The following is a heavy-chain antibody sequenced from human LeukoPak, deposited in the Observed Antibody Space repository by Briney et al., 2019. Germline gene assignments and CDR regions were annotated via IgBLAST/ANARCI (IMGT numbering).Heavy chain of an antibody. CDR1: GFTFSNAW. D-gene: IGHD4-11*01. CDR2: IKSKTDGGTT. J-gene: IGHJ6*04. V-gene: IGHV3-15*01. Sequence: PGGSLRLSCAASGFTFSNAWMSWVRQAPGKGLEWVGRIKSKTDGGTTDYAAPVKGRFTISRDDSKNTLYLQMNSLKTEDTAVYYCTPDPPTVTATYYYYGMDVWGKGTTVTVSS. CDR3: TPDPPTVTATYYYYGMDV.